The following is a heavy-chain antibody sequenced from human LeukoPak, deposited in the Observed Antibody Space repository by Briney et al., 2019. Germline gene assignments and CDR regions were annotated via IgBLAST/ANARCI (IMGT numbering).Heavy chain of an antibody. Sequence: SETLSLTCTVSGGSVSSGSYWSWIRQPPGKGLEWIGDIYNSGSTNYNPSLKSRVTISVDTSKNQFPLKLNSVTAADTAVYYCARRLPFGSGNFDYWGQGTLVTVSS. CDR2: IYNSGST. J-gene: IGHJ4*02. V-gene: IGHV4-61*01. CDR3: ARRLPFGSGNFDY. D-gene: IGHD3-10*01. CDR1: GGSVSSGSY.